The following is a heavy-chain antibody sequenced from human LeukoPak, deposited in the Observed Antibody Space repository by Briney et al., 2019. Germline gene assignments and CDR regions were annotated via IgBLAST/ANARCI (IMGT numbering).Heavy chain of an antibody. CDR3: ARGHDDFWSGYSTYGMDV. D-gene: IGHD3-3*01. CDR1: GYTFTGYY. Sequence: ASVKVSCKASGYTFTGYYMHWVRQAPGQGLEWMGWINPNSGGTNYAQKFQGRVTMTRDTSISTAYMELSRLRSDDTAVCYCARGHDDFWSGYSTYGMDVWGQGTTVTVSS. V-gene: IGHV1-2*02. CDR2: INPNSGGT. J-gene: IGHJ6*02.